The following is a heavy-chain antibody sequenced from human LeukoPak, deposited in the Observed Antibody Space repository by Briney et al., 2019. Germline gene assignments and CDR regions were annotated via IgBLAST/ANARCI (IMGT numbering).Heavy chain of an antibody. V-gene: IGHV4-59*08. CDR3: ARTRWLHPFDY. CDR2: IYYRVTS. CDR1: GDSISTYY. J-gene: IGHJ4*02. Sequence: PSETLSLTCTVSGDSISTYYWSWIRQPPGKGLEWIGYIYYRVTSDYNPSLKSRVTISVDTSKNQFSLKLSSVTAADTAVYYCARTRWLHPFDYWGQGTLVTVSS. D-gene: IGHD5-24*01.